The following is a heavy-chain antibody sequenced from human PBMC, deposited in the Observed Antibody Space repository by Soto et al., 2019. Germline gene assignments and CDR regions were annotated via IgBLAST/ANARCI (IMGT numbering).Heavy chain of an antibody. CDR2: ISSNSRTI. CDR3: ARADKDSSSWYLAV. J-gene: IGHJ6*02. V-gene: IGHV3-48*02. D-gene: IGHD6-13*01. Sequence: EVQLVESGGGLEQPGGSLRLSCAASGFTFNTYRMSWVRQAPGKGLEWVSYISSNSRTIDYADSVKGRFTISRDNAKNSLYLQMNSLRDEDTAVYYCARADKDSSSWYLAVWGQGTTVTVTS. CDR1: GFTFNTYR.